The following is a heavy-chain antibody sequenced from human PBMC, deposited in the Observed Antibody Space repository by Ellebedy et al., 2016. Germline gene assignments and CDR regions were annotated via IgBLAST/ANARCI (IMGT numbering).Heavy chain of an antibody. CDR3: ARLLDYDSSGPDY. V-gene: IGHV4-30-2*03. J-gene: IGHJ4*02. Sequence: SETLSLTCAVSGGSISSGGYSWSWIRQTPGKGLEWIGSVYYSGYTYYNPSLKSRVSISVDTSKNQFSREVRSATAADTGVYYCARLLDYDSSGPDYWGQGTLVTVSS. D-gene: IGHD3-22*01. CDR2: VYYSGYT. CDR1: GGSISSGGYS.